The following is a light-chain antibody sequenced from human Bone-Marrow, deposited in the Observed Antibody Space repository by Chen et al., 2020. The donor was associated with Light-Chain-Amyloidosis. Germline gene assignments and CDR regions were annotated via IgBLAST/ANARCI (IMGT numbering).Light chain of an antibody. V-gene: IGKV1-5*03. CDR1: QSISSW. CDR2: KAS. J-gene: IGKJ1*01. Sequence: DIQMTQSPSTLSASVGDRVTITCRSSQSISSWLAWYQQKPGKAPKLLIYKASSLESGVPSRFSGSGSGTECTLTISSLQPDDFANYYCQQYNSYSWTFGQGTKVEIK. CDR3: QQYNSYSWT.